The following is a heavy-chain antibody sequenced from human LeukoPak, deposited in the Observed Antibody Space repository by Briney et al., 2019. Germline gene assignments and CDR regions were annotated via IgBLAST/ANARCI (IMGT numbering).Heavy chain of an antibody. CDR2: INTDGSST. J-gene: IGHJ4*02. CDR3: ARDATRNSLDY. CDR1: GFTFSNYW. V-gene: IGHV3-74*01. D-gene: IGHD4-23*01. Sequence: GGSLRLSCAASGFTFSNYWMHWVRHAPGKGLVWVSRINTDGSSTSYVDSVKGRFTISRDNAKNSLYLQMDSLRAEDTAVYYCARDATRNSLDYWGQGTLVTVSS.